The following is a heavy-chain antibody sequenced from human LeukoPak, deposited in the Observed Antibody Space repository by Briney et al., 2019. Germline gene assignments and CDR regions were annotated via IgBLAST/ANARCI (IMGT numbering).Heavy chain of an antibody. D-gene: IGHD3-10*01. CDR3: ASQYGSGSYYNYYGMDV. Sequence: SVKVSCKASGCTFSNYAISWVRQAPGQGLEWMGRIIPILGIANYAQKFQGRVTITADKSTSTAYMELSSLRSEDTAVYYCASQYGSGSYYNYYGMDVWGQGTTVTVSS. CDR1: GCTFSNYA. CDR2: IIPILGIA. J-gene: IGHJ6*02. V-gene: IGHV1-69*04.